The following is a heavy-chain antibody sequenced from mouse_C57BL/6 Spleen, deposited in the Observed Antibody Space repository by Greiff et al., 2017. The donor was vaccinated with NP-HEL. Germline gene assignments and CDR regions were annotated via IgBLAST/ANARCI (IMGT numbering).Heavy chain of an antibody. V-gene: IGHV5-17*01. CDR1: GFTFSDYG. CDR2: ISSGSSTI. J-gene: IGHJ2*01. CDR3: ARGWDYFDY. Sequence: EVKLMESGGGLVKPGGSLKLSCAASGFTFSDYGMHWVRQAPEKGLEWVAYISSGSSTIYYADTVKGRFTISRDNAKNTLCLQMTSLRSEDTAMYYCARGWDYFDYWGQGTTLTVSS. D-gene: IGHD3-2*02.